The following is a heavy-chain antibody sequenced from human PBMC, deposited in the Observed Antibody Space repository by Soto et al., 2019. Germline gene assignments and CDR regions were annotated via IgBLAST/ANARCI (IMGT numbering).Heavy chain of an antibody. CDR2: IIPIFGTA. D-gene: IGHD3-10*01. J-gene: IGHJ6*02. CDR1: GGTFSSYA. CDR3: ARDFESSGISPILGNYYYYGMDV. Sequence: SVKVSCKASGGTFSSYAISWVRQAPGQGLEWMGGIIPIFGTANYAQKFQGRVTITADESTSTAYMELSSLRSEDTAVYYCARDFESSGISPILGNYYYYGMDVWGQGTTVTVSS. V-gene: IGHV1-69*13.